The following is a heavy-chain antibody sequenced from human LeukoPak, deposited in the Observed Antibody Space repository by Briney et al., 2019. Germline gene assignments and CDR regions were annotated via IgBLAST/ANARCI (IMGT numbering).Heavy chain of an antibody. CDR2: IYYSGST. V-gene: IGHV4-59*01. J-gene: IGHJ6*04. CDR3: AGAPYSYDFYVRDF. Sequence: SETLSLTCTVSGGSISSYYWSWIRQPPGKGLEWIGYIYYSGSTNYNPSLKSRVTISVDTSRNQFSLKLSSVTAADTAVYYCAGAPYSYDFYVRDFGAKGPTVTASS. CDR1: GGSISSYY. D-gene: IGHD5-18*01.